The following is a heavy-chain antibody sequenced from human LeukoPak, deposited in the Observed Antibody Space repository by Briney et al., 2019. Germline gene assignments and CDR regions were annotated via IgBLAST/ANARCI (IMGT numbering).Heavy chain of an antibody. CDR2: IRYDGSNK. Sequence: GGSLRLSCAASGFTFSSYGMHWVRQAPGKGLEWVAFIRYDGSNKYYADSVKGRFTISRDNSKNTLYLQMNSLRAEDTAVYYCAHLDDSSGYYPLLRPDWGQGTLVTASS. CDR1: GFTFSSYG. J-gene: IGHJ4*02. D-gene: IGHD3-22*01. CDR3: AHLDDSSGYYPLLRPD. V-gene: IGHV3-30*02.